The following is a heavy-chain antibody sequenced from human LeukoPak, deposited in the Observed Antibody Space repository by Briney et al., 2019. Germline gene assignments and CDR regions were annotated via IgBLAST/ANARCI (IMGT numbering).Heavy chain of an antibody. CDR3: ARVVVISPYDAFDI. J-gene: IGHJ3*02. CDR2: ISSSSSYI. Sequence: PGGSLRLSCAASGFTFSSYRMNWVRQAPGKGREWVSSISSSSSYIYYADSVKGRFTISRDNTKNSLYLQMNSLRAEDTAVYYCARVVVISPYDAFDIGGQGTMVTVSS. D-gene: IGHD2-21*01. CDR1: GFTFSSYR. V-gene: IGHV3-21*01.